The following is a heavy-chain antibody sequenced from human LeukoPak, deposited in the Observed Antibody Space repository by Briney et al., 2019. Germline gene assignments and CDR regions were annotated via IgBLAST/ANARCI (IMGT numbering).Heavy chain of an antibody. CDR1: GGSISSYY. CDR2: IYYGGST. D-gene: IGHD3-22*01. V-gene: IGHV4-59*08. Sequence: PSETLSLTCTVSGGSISSYYWSWIRQAPGKGLVWIGYIYYGGSTNYNPSLKSRVTISVDTSKNQFSLKLSSVTAADTAVYYCARHVEYYDSSGYLPLDFDYWGQGTLVTVSS. J-gene: IGHJ4*02. CDR3: ARHVEYYDSSGYLPLDFDY.